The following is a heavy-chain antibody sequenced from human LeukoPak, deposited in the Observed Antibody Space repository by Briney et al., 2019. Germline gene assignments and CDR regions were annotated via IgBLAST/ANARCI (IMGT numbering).Heavy chain of an antibody. V-gene: IGHV3-48*01. CDR3: ASRSGSDAFDI. J-gene: IGHJ3*02. D-gene: IGHD3-10*01. CDR2: ISSSSSTI. CDR1: GFTFSSYE. Sequence: GGSLRLSCAASGFTFSSYEMNWVRQAPGKGLEWVSYISSSSSTIYYADSVKGRFTISRDNAKNSLYLQMNSLRAEDTAVYYCASRSGSDAFDIWGQGTMVTVSS.